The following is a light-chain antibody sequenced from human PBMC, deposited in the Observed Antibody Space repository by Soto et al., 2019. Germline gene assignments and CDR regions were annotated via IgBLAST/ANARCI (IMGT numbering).Light chain of an antibody. CDR1: QSISSW. V-gene: IGKV1-5*03. J-gene: IGKJ1*01. CDR3: LQDHDASWT. CDR2: KAS. Sequence: DIQITQSPSTLSASVGDRVTITCRASQSISSWLAWYQQKPGKPPKLLIYKASSLESGVPSRFRGSGSGTEFTLTVSSLQPEDFETYYCLQDHDASWTFGQGTKVDIK.